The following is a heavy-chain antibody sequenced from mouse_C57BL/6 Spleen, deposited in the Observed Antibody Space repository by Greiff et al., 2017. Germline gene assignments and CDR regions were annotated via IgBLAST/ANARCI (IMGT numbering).Heavy chain of an antibody. CDR2: LDPSNSYT. D-gene: IGHD1-1*01. Sequence: QVQLQQPGAELVKPGASVKLSCKASGYTFTSYWMQWVKQRPGQGLEWIGDLDPSNSYTNYNQKFKGKATLTVDTSSSTAYMQLSSLPSEDSAVYYGARRPTEVAQRYYAMDYWGQGTSVTVSS. V-gene: IGHV1-50*01. J-gene: IGHJ4*01. CDR1: GYTFTSYW. CDR3: ARRPTEVAQRYYAMDY.